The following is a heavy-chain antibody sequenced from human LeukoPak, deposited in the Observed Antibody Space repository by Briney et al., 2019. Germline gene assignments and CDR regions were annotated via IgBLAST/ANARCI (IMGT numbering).Heavy chain of an antibody. CDR3: AREEGGNSGYFQH. D-gene: IGHD4-23*01. J-gene: IGHJ1*01. Sequence: GGSLRLSCAASGFTFSSYGMHWVRQAPGKGLEWVAVIWYDGSNKYYADSVKGRFTISRDNSKNTLCLQMNSLRAEDTAVYYCAREEGGNSGYFQHWGQGTLVTVSS. CDR1: GFTFSSYG. CDR2: IWYDGSNK. V-gene: IGHV3-33*01.